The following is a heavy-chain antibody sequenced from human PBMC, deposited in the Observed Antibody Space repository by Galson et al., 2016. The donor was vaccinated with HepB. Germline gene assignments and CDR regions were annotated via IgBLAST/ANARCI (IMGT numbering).Heavy chain of an antibody. Sequence: SLRLSCAASGFTSSDYYMNWIRQAPGKGLEWVSVIYSGGGTYYADSVKGRFTISRDNSKNTLYLQMNSLRAEDTAVYYCARIIKTGTTSHFDYWGQGTLVTVSS. CDR2: IYSGGGT. J-gene: IGHJ4*02. CDR1: GFTSSDYY. D-gene: IGHD1-7*01. V-gene: IGHV3-53*01. CDR3: ARIIKTGTTSHFDY.